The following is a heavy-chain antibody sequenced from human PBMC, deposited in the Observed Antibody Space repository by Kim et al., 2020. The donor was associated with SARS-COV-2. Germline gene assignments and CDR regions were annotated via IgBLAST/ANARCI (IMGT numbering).Heavy chain of an antibody. Sequence: NPSLNGRVTITVDTAKNQFSLKLSSVTAADTAVYYCARVVVVPAATMDVWGQGTTVTVSS. J-gene: IGHJ6*02. V-gene: IGHV4-31*02. D-gene: IGHD2-2*01. CDR3: ARVVVVPAATMDV.